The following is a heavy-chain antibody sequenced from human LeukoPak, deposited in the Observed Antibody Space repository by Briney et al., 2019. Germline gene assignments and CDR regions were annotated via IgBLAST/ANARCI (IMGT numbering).Heavy chain of an antibody. CDR2: INPNSGGK. Sequence: GASVKVSCKASGYTFTGYYMHWVRQAPGQGGEWMGWINPNSGGKNYAQKFQGRVTMTRATSISTAYMELSRLRPDDTAVYYCARVPGGSYGWFDPWGQGTLVTVSS. D-gene: IGHD1-26*01. CDR3: ARVPGGSYGWFDP. CDR1: GYTFTGYY. V-gene: IGHV1-2*02. J-gene: IGHJ5*02.